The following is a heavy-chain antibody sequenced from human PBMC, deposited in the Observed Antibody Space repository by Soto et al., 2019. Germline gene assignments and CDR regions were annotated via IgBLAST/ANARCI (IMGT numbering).Heavy chain of an antibody. J-gene: IGHJ3*02. CDR2: IIPIFGTA. Sequence: SVKVSCKASGGPFSSYAISWVRQAPGQGLEWLGGIIPIFGTANYAQKFQGRVTITADESTSTAYMELSSLRSEDTAGYSCAGDQDGYNFGHDAFDIWGQGTMVTVSS. CDR3: AGDQDGYNFGHDAFDI. V-gene: IGHV1-69*13. CDR1: GGPFSSYA. D-gene: IGHD5-12*01.